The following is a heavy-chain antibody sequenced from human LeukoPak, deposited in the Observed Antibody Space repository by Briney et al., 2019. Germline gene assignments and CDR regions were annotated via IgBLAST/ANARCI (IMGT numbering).Heavy chain of an antibody. J-gene: IGHJ6*03. CDR3: AGSGSTYYYYYMDV. CDR1: GYTFTGYY. Sequence: ASVKVSCKASGYTFTGYYMQWVRQAPGQGLEWMAWINPNSGGTNYAQKFQGRVTMTRDTSISTAYMELSRLRSDDTAVYYCAGSGSTYYYYYMDVWGKGTTVTVSS. V-gene: IGHV1-2*02. CDR2: INPNSGGT. D-gene: IGHD3-10*01.